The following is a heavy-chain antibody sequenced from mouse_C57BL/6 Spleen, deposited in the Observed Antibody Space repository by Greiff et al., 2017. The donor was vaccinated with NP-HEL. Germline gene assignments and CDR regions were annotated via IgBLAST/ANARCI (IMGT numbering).Heavy chain of an antibody. Sequence: VKQSCKASGYTFTSYWMQWVKQRPGQGLEWIGEIDPSDSYTNYNQKFKGKATLTVDTSSSTAYMQLSSLTSEDSAVYYCAGVYDGYPFAYWGQGTLVTVSA. J-gene: IGHJ3*01. V-gene: IGHV1-50*01. CDR1: GYTFTSYW. D-gene: IGHD2-3*01. CDR2: IDPSDSYT. CDR3: AGVYDGYPFAY.